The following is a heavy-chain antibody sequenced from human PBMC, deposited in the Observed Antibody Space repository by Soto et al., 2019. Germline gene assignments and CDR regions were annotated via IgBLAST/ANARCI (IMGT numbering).Heavy chain of an antibody. CDR2: ISSSSSTI. CDR3: ARDKDSSGWYNWFDP. J-gene: IGHJ5*02. V-gene: IGHV3-48*02. Sequence: GGPLRLSCAASGFTFSSYSMNWVRQAPGKGLEWVSYISSSSSTIYYADSVKGRFTISRDNAKNSLYLQMNSLRDEDTAVYYCARDKDSSGWYNWFDPWGQGTLVTVSS. CDR1: GFTFSSYS. D-gene: IGHD6-19*01.